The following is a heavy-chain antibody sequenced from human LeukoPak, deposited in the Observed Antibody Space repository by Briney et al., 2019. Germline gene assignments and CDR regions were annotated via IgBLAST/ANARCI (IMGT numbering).Heavy chain of an antibody. V-gene: IGHV3-11*03. CDR2: DSSKSAYT. CDR3: TSGYVDTAVGGY. Sequence: CLIPSSAAAGSTFGNAWMNWVRHAGGGRVGWVSYDSSKSAYTTYADSVEGRSMTSRENTKTSLKRQMSSLKTEATADYYCTSGYVDTAVGGYWGQGTLVTVSS. CDR1: GSTFGNAW. D-gene: IGHD5-18*01. J-gene: IGHJ4*02.